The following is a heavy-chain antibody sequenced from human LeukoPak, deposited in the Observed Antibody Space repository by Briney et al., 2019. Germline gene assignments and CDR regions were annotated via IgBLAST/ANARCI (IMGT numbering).Heavy chain of an antibody. Sequence: SETLSVTCTVSGGSISSSSYYWGWIRQPARKGLEWIGRIYTSGSTNYNPSLKSRVTMSVDTSKNQFSLKLSSVTAADTAVYYCARGHGDPRFDYWGQGTLVTVSS. V-gene: IGHV4-61*02. CDR2: IYTSGST. CDR3: ARGHGDPRFDY. CDR1: GGSISSSSYY. J-gene: IGHJ4*02. D-gene: IGHD4-17*01.